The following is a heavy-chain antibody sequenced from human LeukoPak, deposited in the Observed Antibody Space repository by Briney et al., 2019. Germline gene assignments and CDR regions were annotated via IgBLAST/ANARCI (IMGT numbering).Heavy chain of an antibody. CDR1: GGSISSSSYY. J-gene: IGHJ4*02. D-gene: IGHD6-13*01. CDR3: ARGSSWYQTNFDY. V-gene: IGHV4-39*07. Sequence: SETLSLTCTVSGGSISSSSYYWGWIRQPPGKGLEWIGSIYYSGSTYYNPSLKSRVTISVDTSKNQFSLKLSSVTAADTAVYYCARGSSWYQTNFDYWGQGTLVTVSS. CDR2: IYYSGST.